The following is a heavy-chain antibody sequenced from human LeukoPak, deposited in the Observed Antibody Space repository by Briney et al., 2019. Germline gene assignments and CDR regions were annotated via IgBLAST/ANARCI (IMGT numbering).Heavy chain of an antibody. CDR2: IYYSGST. CDR3: ARSRHCSSTSSYPKRYYYYYGMDV. CDR1: GGSISSYY. J-gene: IGHJ6*02. D-gene: IGHD2-2*01. Sequence: KPSETLSLTCTVSGGSISSYYWSWIRQPPGKGLEWIGYIYYSGSTNYNPSLKSRVTISVDTSKNQFSLKLSSVTAADTAVYYCARSRHCSSTSSYPKRYYYYYGMDVWGQGTTVTVSS. V-gene: IGHV4-59*08.